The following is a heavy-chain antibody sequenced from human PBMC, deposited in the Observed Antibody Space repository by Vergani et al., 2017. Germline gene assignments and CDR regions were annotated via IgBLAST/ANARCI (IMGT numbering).Heavy chain of an antibody. V-gene: IGHV1-18*04. Sequence: QVQLVQSGAEVKKPGASVKVSCKASGYTFTSYGISWVRQAPGQGLEWMGWISAYNSNKNYAQKLQGGVTMTTDTSTSTAYMALRSLKGDDTAVYYCARGGSGWYTVDYWGQGTLVTVFS. CDR2: ISAYNSNK. CDR3: ARGGSGWYTVDY. J-gene: IGHJ4*02. D-gene: IGHD6-19*01. CDR1: GYTFTSYG.